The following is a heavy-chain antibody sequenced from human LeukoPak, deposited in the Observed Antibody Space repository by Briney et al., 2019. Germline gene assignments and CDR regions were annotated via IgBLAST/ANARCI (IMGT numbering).Heavy chain of an antibody. Sequence: PSETLSLTCTVSGGSISSSSYYWGWIRQPPGKGLEWIGEIYHSGSTNYNPSLRSRVTISVDTSKNQFSLKLSSVTAADTAVYYCARGGMITFGAINWFDPWGQGTQVTVSS. J-gene: IGHJ5*02. CDR3: ARGGMITFGAINWFDP. CDR2: IYHSGST. V-gene: IGHV4-39*07. CDR1: GGSISSSSYY. D-gene: IGHD3-16*01.